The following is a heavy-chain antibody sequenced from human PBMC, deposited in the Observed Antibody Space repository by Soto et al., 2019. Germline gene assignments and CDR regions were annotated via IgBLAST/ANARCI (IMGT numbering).Heavy chain of an antibody. J-gene: IGHJ4*02. CDR2: IKQDGSEK. CDR1: GFTFSGYW. V-gene: IGHV3-7*04. Sequence: PGGSLRLSCAASGFTFSGYWMSWVRQAPGKGLEWVANIKQDGSEKYYVDSVKGRFTISRDNAKNSLYLQMNSLRAEDTAVYYCAGDRRYFDYWGQGTLVTVS. CDR3: AGDRRYFDY.